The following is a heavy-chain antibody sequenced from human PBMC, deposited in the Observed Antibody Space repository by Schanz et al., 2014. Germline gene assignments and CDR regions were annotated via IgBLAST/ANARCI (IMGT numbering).Heavy chain of an antibody. CDR1: GFRFDDYA. CDR3: ARDTAQSCIGPSCFEYFQH. V-gene: IGHV3-9*01. CDR2: MSWKAGSL. J-gene: IGHJ1*01. D-gene: IGHD2-2*01. Sequence: EVQLVESGGGLVQPGRSLRLSCVASGFRFDDYAMHWVRQAPGKGLEWVSGMSWKAGSLGYGDSVKGRFTISRDNAKNSLYLQMNSLRAEDTALYYCARDTAQSCIGPSCFEYFQHWGQGALVTVSS.